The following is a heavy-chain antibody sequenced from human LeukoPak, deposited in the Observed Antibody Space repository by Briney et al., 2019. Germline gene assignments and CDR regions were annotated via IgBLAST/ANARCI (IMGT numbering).Heavy chain of an antibody. CDR3: AKGLYIVVVVAATPPPLDY. V-gene: IGHV3-23*01. J-gene: IGHJ4*02. CDR2: ISGSGGST. Sequence: GGSLRLSCAASGFTFSSYAMSWVRQAPGKGREWVSAISGSGGSTYYADSVKGRFTISRDNSKNTLYLQMNSLRAEDTAVYYCAKGLYIVVVVAATPPPLDYWGQGALVTVSS. CDR1: GFTFSSYA. D-gene: IGHD2-15*01.